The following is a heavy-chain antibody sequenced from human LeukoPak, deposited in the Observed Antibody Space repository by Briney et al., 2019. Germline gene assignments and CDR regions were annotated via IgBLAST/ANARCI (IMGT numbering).Heavy chain of an antibody. J-gene: IGHJ4*02. D-gene: IGHD3-10*01. CDR1: GFTFSSYW. CDR3: ARERGSKSFVY. V-gene: IGHV3-7*03. Sequence: PGGSLRLSCAAFGFTFSSYWMSWVRQAPGKGLEWVANIKQEGSEKYYVDSVRGRFTISRDNAKNSLYLQMTSLRAQDTAVYYCARERGSKSFVYSGQGALVTVSS. CDR2: IKQEGSEK.